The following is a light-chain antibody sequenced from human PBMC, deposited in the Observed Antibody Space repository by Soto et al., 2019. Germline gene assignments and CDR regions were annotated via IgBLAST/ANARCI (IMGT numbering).Light chain of an antibody. CDR2: EVS. CDR3: TSYTSSSPRV. Sequence: QSALTQPASVSGSPGQSITISCTGTSSDVGGYNYVSWYQQHPGKAPKLMIYEVSNRPTWVSNRFSGSKSGNTASLTISGLHGEDEADYYCTSYTSSSPRVFGTGTKLTVL. CDR1: SSDVGGYNY. J-gene: IGLJ1*01. V-gene: IGLV2-14*01.